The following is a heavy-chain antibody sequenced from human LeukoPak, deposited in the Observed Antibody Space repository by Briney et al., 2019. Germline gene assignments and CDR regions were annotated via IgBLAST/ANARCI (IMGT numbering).Heavy chain of an antibody. D-gene: IGHD6-13*01. CDR3: ARLTSSWYQDWYFDL. CDR2: IYHHRST. CDR1: GYAISSGYY. J-gene: IGHJ2*01. Sequence: PSETLSLTCKVSGYAISSGYYWGWIRQPPGKGLEWIGSIYHHRSTYYNPSLKSRVTISVDTSKNQFSLKLSSVTAADTAVYYCARLTSSWYQDWYFDLWGRGTLVTVSS. V-gene: IGHV4-38-2*02.